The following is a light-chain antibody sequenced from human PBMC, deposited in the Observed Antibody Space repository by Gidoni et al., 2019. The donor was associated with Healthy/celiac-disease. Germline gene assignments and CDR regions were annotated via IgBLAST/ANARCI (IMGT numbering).Light chain of an antibody. Sequence: QSALPQPASVSGSPGQSITISCTGTSSDVGSYNLVSWYQQHPGKAPKLMIYEGSKRPSGVSNRFSGSKSGNTASLTISGLQAEDEADYYCCSYAGSSTWLFGGGTKLTVL. V-gene: IGLV2-23*01. CDR2: EGS. J-gene: IGLJ2*01. CDR3: CSYAGSSTWL. CDR1: SSDVGSYNL.